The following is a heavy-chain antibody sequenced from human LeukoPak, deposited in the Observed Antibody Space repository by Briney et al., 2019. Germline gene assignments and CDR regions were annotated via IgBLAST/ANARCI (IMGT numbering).Heavy chain of an antibody. CDR2: IYYSGST. V-gene: IGHV4-59*08. CDR3: ARLYRSSWEDAFDV. J-gene: IGHJ3*01. CDR1: GGSISSYY. D-gene: IGHD6-13*01. Sequence: SETLSLTCTVSGGSISSYYWSWIRQPPGKGLEWIGYIYYSGSTNYNPSLKSRVTISVDTSKNQFSLKLSSVTAADTAVYYCARLYRSSWEDAFDVWGQGTMVTVSS.